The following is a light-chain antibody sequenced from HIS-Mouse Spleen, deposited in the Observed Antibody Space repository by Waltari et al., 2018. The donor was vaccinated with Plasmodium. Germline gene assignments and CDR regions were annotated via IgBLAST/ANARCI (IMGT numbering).Light chain of an antibody. J-gene: IGLJ3*02. CDR2: YYSDSDK. Sequence: QPVLTQPPSSSASPGESARLTCTLPSDINVGSYNIYWYQQKRGSPPRYLLYYYSDSDKGQGTGVPTRFSGSMDPIANTVILRSSVLQSEDAADFSCMIWPRNASVVFGGGTKLPVL. V-gene: IGLV5-37*01. CDR1: SDINVGSYN. CDR3: MIWPRNASVV.